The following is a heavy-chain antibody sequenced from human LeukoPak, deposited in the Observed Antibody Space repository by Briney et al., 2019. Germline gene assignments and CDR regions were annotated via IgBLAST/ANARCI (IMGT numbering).Heavy chain of an antibody. V-gene: IGHV3-9*01. CDR2: ISWNSGSI. CDR1: GFTFDDYA. J-gene: IGHJ4*02. Sequence: PGGSLRLSCAASGFTFDDYAMHWVRQAPGKGLEWVSGISWNSGSIGYADSVKGRFTISRDNAKNSLYLQMNSLRAEDTASYYCAKSPAVAGTGYFDYWGQGTLVTVSS. D-gene: IGHD6-19*01. CDR3: AKSPAVAGTGYFDY.